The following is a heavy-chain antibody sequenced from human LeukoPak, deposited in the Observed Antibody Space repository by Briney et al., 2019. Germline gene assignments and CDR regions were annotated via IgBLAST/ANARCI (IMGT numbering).Heavy chain of an antibody. D-gene: IGHD4-17*01. V-gene: IGHV3-66*04. Sequence: PGGSLRLSCAASGFTVNSNYMSWVRQAPGKGLEWVSVIYSGGGTFYADSAKGRFTISRDNSKNSLYLQMNSLRAEDTAVYYCARHPYGVLDYWGQGTLVTVSS. CDR1: GFTVNSNY. CDR2: IYSGGGT. J-gene: IGHJ4*02. CDR3: ARHPYGVLDY.